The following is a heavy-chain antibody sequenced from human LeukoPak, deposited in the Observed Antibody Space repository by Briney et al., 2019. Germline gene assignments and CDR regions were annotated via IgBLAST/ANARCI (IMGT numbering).Heavy chain of an antibody. CDR3: ARALYSGNQRNWFDP. J-gene: IGHJ5*02. CDR1: GFTFSDYY. D-gene: IGHD6-13*01. CDR2: ISSSGSTI. V-gene: IGHV3-11*01. Sequence: GGSLRLSCAASGFTFSDYYMSWIRQAPGKGLEWVSYISSSGSTIYYADSVKGRFTISRDNAKNSLYLQMNSLRAEDTAVYYCARALYSGNQRNWFDPWGQGTLVTVSS.